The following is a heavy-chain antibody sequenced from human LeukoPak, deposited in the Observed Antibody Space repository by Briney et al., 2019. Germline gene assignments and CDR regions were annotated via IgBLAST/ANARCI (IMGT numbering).Heavy chain of an antibody. J-gene: IGHJ4*02. CDR2: INQGGSDK. D-gene: IGHD1-14*01. V-gene: IGHV3-7*01. CDR3: TRDRSRAEDD. CDR1: GFTFSGHW. Sequence: GGSLRLSCPASGFTFSGHWMSWVRQAPGKGLEWVANINQGGSDKYYVDSVKGRFTISRDNANNLLYLQMNSLRGEDTAVYYCTRDRSRAEDDWGQGTLVTVSS.